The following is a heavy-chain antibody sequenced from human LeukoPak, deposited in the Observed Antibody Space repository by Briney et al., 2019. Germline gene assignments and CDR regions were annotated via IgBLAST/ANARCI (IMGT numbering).Heavy chain of an antibody. V-gene: IGHV1-2*04. CDR1: GYTFTGYY. Sequence: ASVKVSCKASGYTFTGYYMHWVRQAPGQGLEWMGWINPNSGGTNYAQKFQGWVTMTRDTSTSTVYMELSSLRSEDTAVYYCARTPSWTNSSSWNRNFDYWGQGTLVTVSS. CDR3: ARTPSWTNSSSWNRNFDY. CDR2: INPNSGGT. J-gene: IGHJ4*02. D-gene: IGHD6-13*01.